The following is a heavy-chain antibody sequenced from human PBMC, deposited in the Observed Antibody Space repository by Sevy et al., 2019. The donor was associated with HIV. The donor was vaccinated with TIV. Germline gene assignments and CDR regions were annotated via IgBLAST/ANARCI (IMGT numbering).Heavy chain of an antibody. J-gene: IGHJ6*02. Sequence: SETLSLTCAVYGGSFSGYYWSWIRQPPGKGLEWIGEINHSGSTNYNPSLKSRVTISVDTSKNQFSLKLSSVTAADTAVNYCARERGLLLWFREFNDYYGMDVWGQGTTVTVSS. CDR1: GGSFSGYY. CDR2: INHSGST. D-gene: IGHD3-10*01. CDR3: ARERGLLLWFREFNDYYGMDV. V-gene: IGHV4-34*01.